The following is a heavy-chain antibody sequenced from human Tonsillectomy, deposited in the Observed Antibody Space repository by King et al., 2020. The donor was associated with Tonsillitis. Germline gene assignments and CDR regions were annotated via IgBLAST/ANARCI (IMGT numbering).Heavy chain of an antibody. V-gene: IGHV4-59*01. CDR3: ARESDYYDSSGYYFGYFDY. CDR2: IYYSGST. J-gene: IGHJ4*02. Sequence: MQLQESGPGLVKPSETLSLTCTVSGGSISSYYWSWIRQPPGKGLEWIGYIYYSGSTNYNPSLKSRVTISVDTSKNQFSLKLSSVTAADTAVYYCARESDYYDSSGYYFGYFDYWGQGTLVTVSS. D-gene: IGHD3-22*01. CDR1: GGSISSYY.